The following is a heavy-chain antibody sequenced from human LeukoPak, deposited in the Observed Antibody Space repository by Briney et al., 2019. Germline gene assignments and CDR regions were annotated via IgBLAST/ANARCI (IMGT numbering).Heavy chain of an antibody. CDR3: ATRKRDNYDFWSGYYLYYYYMDV. CDR1: GGTFSSYA. V-gene: IGHV1-69*04. CDR2: IIPILGIA. Sequence: GASVKVSCKASGGTFSSYAISWVRQAPGQGLEWMGRIIPILGIANYAQKFQGRVTITADKSTSTAYMELSSLRSEDTAVYYCATRKRDNYDFWSGYYLYYYYMDVWGKGTTVTVSS. D-gene: IGHD3-3*01. J-gene: IGHJ6*03.